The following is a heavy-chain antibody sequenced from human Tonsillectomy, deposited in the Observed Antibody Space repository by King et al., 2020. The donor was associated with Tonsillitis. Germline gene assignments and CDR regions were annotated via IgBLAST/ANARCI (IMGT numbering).Heavy chain of an antibody. CDR3: ARHSQSWTPFDY. J-gene: IGHJ4*02. CDR2: IYYSGST. CDR1: GGSISSYY. V-gene: IGHV4-59*08. D-gene: IGHD6-13*01. Sequence: QLQESGPGLVKPSETLSLTCTVSGGSISSYYWGWIRQPPGKGLEWIGYIYYSGSTNYNPSLKSRVTISVDTSKNQFSLKLSSVTAADTAVYYCARHSQSWTPFDYWGQGTLVTVSS.